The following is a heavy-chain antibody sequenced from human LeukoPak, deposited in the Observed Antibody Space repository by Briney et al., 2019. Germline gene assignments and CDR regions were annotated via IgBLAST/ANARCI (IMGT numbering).Heavy chain of an antibody. Sequence: SETLSLTCIVSGASISDYYWSWIRQPAGKGLEYIGRNYTSGSTYYNPYFQSRVTMSVDTSKNQFSLILNSVTAADTAVYYCARDSYYYDSSGYYILDYWGQGTLVTVSS. CDR3: ARDSYYYDSSGYYILDY. V-gene: IGHV4-4*07. J-gene: IGHJ4*02. CDR1: GASISDYY. D-gene: IGHD3-22*01. CDR2: NYTSGST.